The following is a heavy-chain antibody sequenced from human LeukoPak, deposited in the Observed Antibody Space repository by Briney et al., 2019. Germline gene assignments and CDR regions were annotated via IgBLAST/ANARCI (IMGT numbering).Heavy chain of an antibody. Sequence: GGSLRLSCAASGFTFSSYWMSWVRQAPGKGLEWVANIKQDGSEKYYVDSVKGRFTISRDNAKNSLYLQMNSLRAEDTAAYYCARENFWSGYYFFDYWGQGTLVTVSS. CDR2: IKQDGSEK. CDR1: GFTFSSYW. J-gene: IGHJ4*02. D-gene: IGHD3-3*01. V-gene: IGHV3-7*01. CDR3: ARENFWSGYYFFDY.